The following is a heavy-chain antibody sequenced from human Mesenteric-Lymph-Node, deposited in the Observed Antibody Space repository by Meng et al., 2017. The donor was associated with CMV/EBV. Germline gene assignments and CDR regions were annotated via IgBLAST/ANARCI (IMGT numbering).Heavy chain of an antibody. CDR1: GFTFSLYP. V-gene: IGHV3-30*04. D-gene: IGHD4-17*01. CDR3: AKETTAPYYFDY. CDR2: ISYDVNSK. Sequence: GGSLRLSCAASGFTFSLYPMHWVRQAPGKGLDWVAVISYDVNSKHYADSVKGRFTISRDNSKNTLYLQMNSLRAEDTAVYYCAKETTAPYYFDYWGQGTLVTVSS. J-gene: IGHJ4*02.